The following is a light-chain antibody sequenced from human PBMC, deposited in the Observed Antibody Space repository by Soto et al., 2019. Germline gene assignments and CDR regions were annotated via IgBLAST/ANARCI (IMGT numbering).Light chain of an antibody. J-gene: IGLJ2*01. Sequence: SYELTQPPSVSVSPGQTASITCSGDKLGDKYACWYQQKPRQSPVLVIYQDSKRPSGIPERFSGSNSGNTATLTISGTQAMDEAYYYCQAWDSSTAVFGGGTKLTVL. CDR3: QAWDSSTAV. CDR1: KLGDKY. V-gene: IGLV3-1*01. CDR2: QDS.